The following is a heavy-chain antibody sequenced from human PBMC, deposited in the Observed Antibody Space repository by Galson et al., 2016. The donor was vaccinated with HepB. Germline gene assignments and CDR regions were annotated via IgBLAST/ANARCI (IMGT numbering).Heavy chain of an antibody. CDR1: GFTFSNYA. J-gene: IGHJ4*02. D-gene: IGHD6-13*01. V-gene: IGHV3-23*01. CDR2: ISGSGGSA. CDR3: AKSRTTTAVGTRVDC. Sequence: SLRLSCAASGFTFSNYAMNWVRQALGKGLEWVSAISGSGGSAYSADSVKGRFTISRDNSKNTVYLQMDSLRAEDTAVYYCAKSRTTTAVGTRVDCWGQGTQVTVSS.